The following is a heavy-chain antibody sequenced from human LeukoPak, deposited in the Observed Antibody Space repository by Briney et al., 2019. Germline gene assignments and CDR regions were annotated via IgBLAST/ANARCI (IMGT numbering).Heavy chain of an antibody. D-gene: IGHD2-21*02. CDR1: GFTFSDHY. Sequence: GGSLRLSCAASGFTFSDHYMDWVRQAPGKGLEWVSVIYSGGTTYYADSVKGRFTISRDNSKNTLYLQMNRLRAEDTAVYYCARGVTPDWFDPWGQGTLVTVSS. J-gene: IGHJ5*02. CDR2: IYSGGTT. CDR3: ARGVTPDWFDP. V-gene: IGHV3-66*01.